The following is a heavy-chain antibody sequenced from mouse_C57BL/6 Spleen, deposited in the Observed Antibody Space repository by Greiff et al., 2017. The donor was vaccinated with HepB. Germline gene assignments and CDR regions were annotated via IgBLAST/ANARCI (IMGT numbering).Heavy chain of an antibody. D-gene: IGHD2-5*01. Sequence: QVQLQQSGAELARPGAPVKMSCKASGYTFTSYTMHWVKQRPGQGLEWIGYINPSSGYTKYNQKFKDKATLTADKSSSTAYMQLSSLTSEDSAVYYCAIYYSNYGFAYWGQGTLVTVSA. CDR1: GYTFTSYT. J-gene: IGHJ3*01. CDR2: INPSSGYT. V-gene: IGHV1-4*01. CDR3: AIYYSNYGFAY.